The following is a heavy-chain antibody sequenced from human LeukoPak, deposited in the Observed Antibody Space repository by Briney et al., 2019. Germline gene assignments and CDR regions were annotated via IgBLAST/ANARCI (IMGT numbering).Heavy chain of an antibody. Sequence: GGSLRLSCAASGFTFSSCSMNWVRQAPGKGLEWVSYISSSSSTIYYADSVKGRFTISRDNAKNSLYLQMNSLRAEDTAVYYCAKTQGADITIFGVVPPPPDYWGQGTLVTVSS. CDR3: AKTQGADITIFGVVPPPPDY. CDR1: GFTFSSCS. J-gene: IGHJ4*02. V-gene: IGHV3-48*01. D-gene: IGHD3-3*01. CDR2: ISSSSSTI.